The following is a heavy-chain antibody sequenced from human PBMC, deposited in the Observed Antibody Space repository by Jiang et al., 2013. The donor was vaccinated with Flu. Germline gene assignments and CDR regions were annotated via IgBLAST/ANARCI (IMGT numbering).Heavy chain of an antibody. D-gene: IGHD1-7*01. CDR1: GYTFTSYA. Sequence: GYTFTSYAMNWVRQAPGQGLEWMGWINTNTGNPTYAQGFTGRFVFSLDTSVSTAYLQICSLKAEDTAVYYCAREGTGTTSAGDYGMDVWGQGTTVTVSS. J-gene: IGHJ6*02. V-gene: IGHV7-4-1*01. CDR3: AREGTGTTSAGDYGMDV. CDR2: INTNTGNP.